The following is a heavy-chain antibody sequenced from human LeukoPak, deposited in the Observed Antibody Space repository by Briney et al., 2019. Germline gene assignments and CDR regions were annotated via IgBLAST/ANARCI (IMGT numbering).Heavy chain of an antibody. D-gene: IGHD1-26*01. CDR3: ARVQVGTTTLFGWFDP. CDR2: ISRSSSYI. V-gene: IGHV3-21*01. CDR1: GFTFSGYS. J-gene: IGHJ5*02. Sequence: KSGGSLRLSCAASGFTFSGYSMNWVRQAPGKGLEWVSSISRSSSYIYYADSMKGRFTISRDNAKNSLYLQMNSLRAEDTAVYYCARVQVGTTTLFGWFDPWGQGTLVTVSS.